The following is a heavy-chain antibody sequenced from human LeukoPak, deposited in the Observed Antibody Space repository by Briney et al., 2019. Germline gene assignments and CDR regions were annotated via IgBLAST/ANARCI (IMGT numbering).Heavy chain of an antibody. D-gene: IGHD2-2*01. CDR1: GYTFTGYY. V-gene: IGHV1-2*06. CDR2: INPNSGGT. CDR3: ARDLFNRGYCSSTSCYGVDY. J-gene: IGHJ4*02. Sequence: ASVKVSCKASGYTFTGYYMHWVRQAPGQGLEWMGRINPNSGGTNYAQKFQGGVTMTRDTSISTAYMELSRLRSDDTAVYYCARDLFNRGYCSSTSCYGVDYWGQGTLVTVSS.